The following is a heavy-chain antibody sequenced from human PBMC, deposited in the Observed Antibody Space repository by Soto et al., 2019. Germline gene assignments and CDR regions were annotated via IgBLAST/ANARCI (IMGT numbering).Heavy chain of an antibody. J-gene: IGHJ3*02. V-gene: IGHV1-24*01. Sequence: ASVKVSCKVSGYTLTELSMHWVRQAPGKGLEWMGGFDPEDGETIYAQKFQGRVTMTEDTSTNTAYMELSSLRSEDTAVYYCARALTVFCAVEIWGQGTMVTVSS. CDR1: GYTLTELS. CDR2: FDPEDGET. D-gene: IGHD3-9*01. CDR3: ARALTVFCAVEI.